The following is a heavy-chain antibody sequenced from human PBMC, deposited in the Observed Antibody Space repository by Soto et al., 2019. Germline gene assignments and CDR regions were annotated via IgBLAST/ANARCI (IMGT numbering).Heavy chain of an antibody. CDR2: INHSGST. D-gene: IGHD6-13*01. CDR3: ARPGYGVAAAGFDY. V-gene: IGHV4-34*01. J-gene: IGHJ4*02. Sequence: SETLSLTCAVYGGSFSGYYWSWIRQPPGKGLEWIGEINHSGSTNYNPSLKSRVTISVDTSKNQFSLKLSSVTAADTAVYYCARPGYGVAAAGFDYWGQGTLVTVSS. CDR1: GGSFSGYY.